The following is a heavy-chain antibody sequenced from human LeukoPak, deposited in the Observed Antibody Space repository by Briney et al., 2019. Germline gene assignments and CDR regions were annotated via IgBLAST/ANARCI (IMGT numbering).Heavy chain of an antibody. CDR1: GGSISSYF. J-gene: IGHJ5*02. CDR3: ARDHTRYCSSTSCPPNAWFDP. CDR2: IYTSGST. D-gene: IGHD2-2*01. V-gene: IGHV4-4*07. Sequence: SETLSLTCTVSGGSISSYFWTWIRQPAGKGLEWIGRIYTSGSTNYNPSLKSRVTMSVDTSKNLFSLKLSSVTAADTAVYYCARDHTRYCSSTSCPPNAWFDPWGQGTLVTVSS.